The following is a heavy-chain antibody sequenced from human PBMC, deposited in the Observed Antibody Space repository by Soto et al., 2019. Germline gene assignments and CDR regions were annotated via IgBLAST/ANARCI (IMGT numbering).Heavy chain of an antibody. V-gene: IGHV3-30*18. CDR3: AKDREDPLRFLEACMDV. CDR1: GFTFSSYG. J-gene: IGHJ6*02. Sequence: QVQLVESGGGVVQPGRSLRLSCAASGFTFSSYGMHWVRQAPGKGLEWVAVISYDGSNKYYADSVKGRFTISRDNSNHTLYLQMNSLRAEDTAVYYCAKDREDPLRFLEACMDVWGQGTTVTVSS. CDR2: ISYDGSNK. D-gene: IGHD3-3*01.